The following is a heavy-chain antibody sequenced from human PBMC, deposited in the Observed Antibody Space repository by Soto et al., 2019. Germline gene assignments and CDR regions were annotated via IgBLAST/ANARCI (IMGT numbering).Heavy chain of an antibody. J-gene: IGHJ4*02. Sequence: EVYLEESGGGFVKPGGSLRLSCAASGFTVSDTWMAWIRQAPGTGLEWVGRIKSKNDGASIDYAAPVIGRFIISRDESNNTLDLQMNSLTTEDTALYCCTTPRGSWGVAFDYWGQGTLVTVSS. CDR3: TTPRGSWGVAFDY. D-gene: IGHD3-16*01. V-gene: IGHV3-15*01. CDR2: IKSKNDGASI. CDR1: GFTVSDTW.